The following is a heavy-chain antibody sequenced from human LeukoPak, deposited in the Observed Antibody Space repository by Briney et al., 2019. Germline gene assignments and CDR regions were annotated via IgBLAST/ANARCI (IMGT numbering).Heavy chain of an antibody. CDR3: VRVDNGGNYFDY. V-gene: IGHV4-38-2*02. Sequence: SETLSLTCTVSGYSISSGYYWGWIRQPPGKWLEWIGSIYHSGSTYYNPSLKSRLTISADTSKNQFSLRLSSVTAADTAVYYCVRVDNGGNYFDYWGQGTLVTVSS. CDR1: GYSISSGYY. J-gene: IGHJ4*02. CDR2: IYHSGST. D-gene: IGHD4-23*01.